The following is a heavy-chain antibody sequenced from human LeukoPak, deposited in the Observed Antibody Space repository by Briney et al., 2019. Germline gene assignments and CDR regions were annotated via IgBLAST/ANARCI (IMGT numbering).Heavy chain of an antibody. J-gene: IGHJ4*02. Sequence: GASVKVSCKASGYTFTGYYMHWVRQAPGQGPEWMGWINPNSGGTNNAQKFQGRVTMTRDTSISTAYMELSRLRSDDTAVYYCAREEHCSGGSCYAFDYWGQGTLVTVSS. CDR3: AREEHCSGGSCYAFDY. V-gene: IGHV1-2*02. CDR1: GYTFTGYY. D-gene: IGHD2-15*01. CDR2: INPNSGGT.